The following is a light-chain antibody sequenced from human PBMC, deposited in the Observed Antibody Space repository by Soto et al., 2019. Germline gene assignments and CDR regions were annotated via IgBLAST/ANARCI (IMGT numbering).Light chain of an antibody. J-gene: IGLJ2*01. CDR3: GGWDDSLSGPV. CDR1: GSNIGAGLG. Sequence: QSVLTQPPSVSGAPGQRVTISCTGSGSNIGAGLGVQWYQQLPGAAPKLLISRNTNRPSGVPDRFSASKSGSSASLAITGLRAEDEADYYCGGWDDSLSGPVFGGGTQLTVL. CDR2: RNT. V-gene: IGLV1-40*01.